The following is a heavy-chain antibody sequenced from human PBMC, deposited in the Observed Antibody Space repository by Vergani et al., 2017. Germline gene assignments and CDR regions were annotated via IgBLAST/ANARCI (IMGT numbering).Heavy chain of an antibody. V-gene: IGHV3-30*18. CDR3: AKSDGGSSPVGFDY. J-gene: IGHJ4*02. CDR2: ISYDGSNK. Sequence: QVQLVESGGGVVQPGRSLRLSCAASGFTFSSYGMHRVRQAPGKGLEWVAVISYDGSNKYYADSVKGRFTISRDNSKNTLYLQMNSLRAEDTAVYYCAKSDGGSSPVGFDYWGQGTLVTVSS. CDR1: GFTFSSYG. D-gene: IGHD1-26*01.